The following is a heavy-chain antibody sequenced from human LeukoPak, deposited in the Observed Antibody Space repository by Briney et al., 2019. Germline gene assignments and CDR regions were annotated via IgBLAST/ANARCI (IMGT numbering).Heavy chain of an antibody. D-gene: IGHD6-19*01. CDR1: GFTFSSYG. CDR2: ISGSGGST. J-gene: IGHJ4*02. V-gene: IGHV3-23*01. CDR3: AKRGEAAGPYYFDY. Sequence: GGSLRLSCAASGFTFSSYGMSWVRQAPGKGLEWVSAISGSGGSTYYADSGKGRFTISRDNSKNTLYLQMNSLRAEDTAVYYCAKRGEAAGPYYFDYWGQGTLVTVSS.